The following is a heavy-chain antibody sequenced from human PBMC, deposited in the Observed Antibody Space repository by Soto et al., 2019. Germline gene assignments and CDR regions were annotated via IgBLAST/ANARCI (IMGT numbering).Heavy chain of an antibody. CDR1: GFICSSYD. CDR3: AKATATGGGAFDI. J-gene: IGHJ3*02. CDR2: ILVDGRT. Sequence: VQMFESGGGLAQPGGSLRLSCAASGFICSSYDMSWVRQAPGKGLEWVSTILVDGRTFYVDSVKGRFTISRDSSQNTVFLQVNSLTAGDTALYYCAKATATGGGAFDICGQGTMVTVSS. D-gene: IGHD2-8*02. V-gene: IGHV3-23*01.